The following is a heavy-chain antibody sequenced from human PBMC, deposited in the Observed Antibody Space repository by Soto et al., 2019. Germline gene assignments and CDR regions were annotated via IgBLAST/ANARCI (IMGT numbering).Heavy chain of an antibody. D-gene: IGHD3-22*01. J-gene: IGHJ5*02. V-gene: IGHV4-30-4*02. Sequence: SETLSLTCTVSGGSISSGDYYWSWIRQPPGKGLEWIGYIYYSGSTYYNPSLKSRVTISVDTSKNQFSLKLSSVTAADTAVYYCARTYTYYYDSSLLGWFDPWGQGTLVTVSS. CDR1: GGSISSGDYY. CDR3: ARTYTYYYDSSLLGWFDP. CDR2: IYYSGST.